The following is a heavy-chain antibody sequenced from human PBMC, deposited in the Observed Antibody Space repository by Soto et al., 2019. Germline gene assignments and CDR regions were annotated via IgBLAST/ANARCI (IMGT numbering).Heavy chain of an antibody. Sequence: PGGSLRLSCAASGFTFTNYWLTWVRQAPGKGLEWVASVKPDENEKYYVDSVKGRFTISRDNARNSLYLQMDSLRAEDTAVDYCARPYDRPTYWGQGTLVTVAS. CDR2: VKPDENEK. CDR1: GFTFTNYW. V-gene: IGHV3-7*01. CDR3: ARPYDRPTY. J-gene: IGHJ1*01. D-gene: IGHD2-21*01.